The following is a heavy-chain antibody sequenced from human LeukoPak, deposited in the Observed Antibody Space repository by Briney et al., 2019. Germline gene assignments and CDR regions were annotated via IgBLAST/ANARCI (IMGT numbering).Heavy chain of an antibody. CDR3: ARDSRIVATIGNAFDI. CDR2: ISAYNGNT. Sequence: GASVKVSCKASGYTFTSYGISWVRQAPGQGLEWMGWISAYNGNTNYAQKLQGRVTMTTDTSTSTAYMELRSLRSDDTAVYYCARDSRIVATIGNAFDIWGQGTMVTVSS. J-gene: IGHJ3*02. CDR1: GYTFTSYG. D-gene: IGHD5-12*01. V-gene: IGHV1-18*01.